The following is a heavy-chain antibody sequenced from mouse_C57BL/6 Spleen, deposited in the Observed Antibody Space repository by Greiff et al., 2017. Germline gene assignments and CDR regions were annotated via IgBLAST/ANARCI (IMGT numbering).Heavy chain of an antibody. J-gene: IGHJ2*01. CDR2: IRNKANGYTT. V-gene: IGHV7-3*01. CDR1: GFTFTDYY. CDR3: ARSTTVVATGDY. D-gene: IGHD1-1*01. Sequence: EVKLQESGGGLVQPGGSLSLSCAASGFTFTDYYMSWVRQPPGKALEWLGFIRNKANGYTTEYSASVKGRFTISRDNSQSILYLQMNALRAEDSATYYCARSTTVVATGDYWGQGTTLTVSS.